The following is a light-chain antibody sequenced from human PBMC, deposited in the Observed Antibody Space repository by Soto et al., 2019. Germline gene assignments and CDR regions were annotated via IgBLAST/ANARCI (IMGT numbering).Light chain of an antibody. V-gene: IGKV1-5*01. CDR2: DAS. J-gene: IGKJ1*01. CDR1: QTISSW. CDR3: QQYNGYSTWT. Sequence: DIQMTQSPSTPSGSVGDRVTITCPASQTISSWLAWYQQKPGKAPKLLIYDASSLTSGVPSRFSGSGSGTEFTLTISSLQPDDFGTYFCQQYNGYSTWTFGQGTKVDI.